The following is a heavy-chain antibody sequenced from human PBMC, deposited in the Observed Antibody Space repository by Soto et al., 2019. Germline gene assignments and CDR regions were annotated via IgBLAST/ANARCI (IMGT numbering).Heavy chain of an antibody. V-gene: IGHV1-69*01. D-gene: IGHD5-12*01. J-gene: IGHJ4*02. CDR1: GGTFSSYA. Sequence: QVQLVQSGAEVKKPGSSVKVSCKASGGTFSSYAISWVRQAPGQGLEWMGGIIPIFGTANYAQKFQGRVTITADESTSTAYMELSSLRSEDTAVDYCASRVGGLNVDIVATIIYYFDYWGQGTLVTVSS. CDR3: ASRVGGLNVDIVATIIYYFDY. CDR2: IIPIFGTA.